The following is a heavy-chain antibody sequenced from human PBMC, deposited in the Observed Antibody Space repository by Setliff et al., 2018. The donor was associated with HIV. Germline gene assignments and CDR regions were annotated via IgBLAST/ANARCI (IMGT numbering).Heavy chain of an antibody. D-gene: IGHD3-10*01. V-gene: IGHV4-59*11. J-gene: IGHJ6*02. CDR1: GGSNSSHY. Sequence: SETLSLTCTVSGGSNSSHYWSWIRQAPGKGLEWIGTMYFRGNARNSPSLKSRVTISVDTSKNQLSLNLTSVTAADTAVYYCARVETTVRGATYGMDVWGQGTTVTVSS. CDR2: MYFRGNA. CDR3: ARVETTVRGATYGMDV.